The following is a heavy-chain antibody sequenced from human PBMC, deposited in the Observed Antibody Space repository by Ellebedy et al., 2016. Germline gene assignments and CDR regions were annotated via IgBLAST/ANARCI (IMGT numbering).Heavy chain of an antibody. D-gene: IGHD4-11*01. J-gene: IGHJ4*02. CDR1: GFSLDTGAVV. CDR3: VHRTTVTSVDY. V-gene: IGHV2-5*01. Sequence: SGPTLVKPRQTLTLTCTFSGFSLDTGAVVVGWVRQPPGKALEWLAFIYGNDDKRYSPSLNSRLTITRDSSKSQVVLTVTNMDPVDTGTYYCVHRTTVTSVDYWGQGTLVTVSS. CDR2: IYGNDDK.